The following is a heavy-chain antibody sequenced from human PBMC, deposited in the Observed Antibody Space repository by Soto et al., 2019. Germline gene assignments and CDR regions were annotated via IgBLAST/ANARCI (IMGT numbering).Heavy chain of an antibody. J-gene: IGHJ4*02. V-gene: IGHV3-23*01. CDR2: IVGGGGNT. CDR3: AKGIGACKNNELDS. Sequence: EVQLLESGGGLVQPGGSLRLSCAASGFTFSNYAMGWVRQAPGKGLEWVSGIVGGGGNTYYADSVKGRITISRDNSRNTLYLQINSLRVEDTAIYYCAKGIGACKNNELDSWGQGTLVTVSS. CDR1: GFTFSNYA. D-gene: IGHD3-16*01.